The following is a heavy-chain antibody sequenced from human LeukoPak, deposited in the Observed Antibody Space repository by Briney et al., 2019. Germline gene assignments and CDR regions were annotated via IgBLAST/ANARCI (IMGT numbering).Heavy chain of an antibody. CDR1: GGFISSSSYY. CDR2: IYYIGST. J-gene: IGHJ4*02. CDR3: ARRRSSSWYGY. Sequence: SETLSLTCTVSGGFISSSSYYWGWIRQPPGKGLEWIGSIYYIGSTYYNPSLKSRVTISVDTSKNQFSLKPSSVTAADTAVYYCARRRSSSWYGYWGQGTLVTVSS. V-gene: IGHV4-39*01. D-gene: IGHD6-13*01.